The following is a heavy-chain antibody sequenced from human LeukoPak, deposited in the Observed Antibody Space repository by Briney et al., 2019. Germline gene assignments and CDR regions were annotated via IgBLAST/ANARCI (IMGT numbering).Heavy chain of an antibody. Sequence: ASVKVSCKVSGYTLIGLSMHWVRQAPGKGLEWMGGFDPVDGKTNYAQTFQGRVTMTEDTSIDTAFMELSGLTSEDTAVYYCATSFGDKYSYGAFHIWGQGTLVTVSS. V-gene: IGHV1-24*01. CDR1: GYTLIGLS. CDR3: ATSFGDKYSYGAFHI. J-gene: IGHJ3*02. CDR2: FDPVDGKT. D-gene: IGHD3-10*01.